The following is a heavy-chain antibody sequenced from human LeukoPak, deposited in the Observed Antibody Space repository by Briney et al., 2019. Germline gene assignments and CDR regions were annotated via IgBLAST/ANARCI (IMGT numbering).Heavy chain of an antibody. CDR1: GFTCSSYA. J-gene: IGHJ4*02. CDR2: IRGSGGST. Sequence: GGSLRLSCAASGFTCSSYAMSWVRQAPGKGLEWVSAIRGSGGSTYYADSVKGRFTISRDNSKNTLYLQMNSLRAEDTAVYYCAKEGSWYPYYFDYWGQGTLVTVSS. CDR3: AKEGSWYPYYFDY. V-gene: IGHV3-23*01. D-gene: IGHD6-13*01.